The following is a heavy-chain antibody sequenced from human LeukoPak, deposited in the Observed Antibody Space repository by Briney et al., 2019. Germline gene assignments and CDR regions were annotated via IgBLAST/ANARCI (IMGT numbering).Heavy chain of an antibody. CDR2: IYYTGNS. D-gene: IGHD2-2*02. CDR3: ARRYTNSWFFDY. CDR1: GGSISSYY. V-gene: IGHV4-59*08. J-gene: IGHJ4*02. Sequence: SETLSLTCTVSGGSISSYYWSWIRQPPGKGLEWLGYIYYTGNSNYNPSLESRVTMSLDTSTNQFSLRLSSVTAADTAVYYCARRYTNSWFFDYWGQEALVTVSS.